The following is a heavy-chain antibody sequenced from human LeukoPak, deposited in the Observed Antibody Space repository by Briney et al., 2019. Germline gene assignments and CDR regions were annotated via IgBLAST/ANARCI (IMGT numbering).Heavy chain of an antibody. D-gene: IGHD1-7*01. V-gene: IGHV4-59*01. CDR3: ARDNWNYGSSMDV. CDR2: IYYSGST. Sequence: SETLSLTCTVSGGSISSYYWSWIRQPPGKGLEWFGYIYYSGSTNYNPSLKGRVTRSVDTSKNQFSLKLSSVTAADTAVYYCARDNWNYGSSMDVWGQGTTVTVSS. CDR1: GGSISSYY. J-gene: IGHJ6*02.